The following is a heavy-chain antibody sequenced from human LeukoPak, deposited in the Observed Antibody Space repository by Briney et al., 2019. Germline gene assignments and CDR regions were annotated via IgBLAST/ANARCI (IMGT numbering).Heavy chain of an antibody. V-gene: IGHV1-18*01. CDR1: GYTFTSYG. Sequence: GASVKVSCKASGYTFTSYGISWVRQAPGQGLEWMGWISAYNGNTNYAQKLQGRVTMTTDTSTSTAYMELSSLRSEDTAVYYCARGREVWGFGEKFDPWGQGTLVTVSS. CDR2: ISAYNGNT. CDR3: ARGREVWGFGEKFDP. D-gene: IGHD3-10*01. J-gene: IGHJ5*02.